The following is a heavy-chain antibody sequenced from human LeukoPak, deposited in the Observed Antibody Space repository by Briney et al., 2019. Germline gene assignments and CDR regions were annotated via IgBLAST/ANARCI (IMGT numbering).Heavy chain of an antibody. CDR3: VRVRRIGAALGWFDP. J-gene: IGHJ5*02. CDR2: IYHSGTT. V-gene: IGHV4-34*01. CDR1: NGSLSDSY. D-gene: IGHD6-13*01. Sequence: PSETLSLTCGVYNGSLSDSYWSWIRQPPGKGLEWIGEIYHSGTTYYNPSLKSRVTISVDTSNNQFSLKMNSVTAADTAVYYCVRVRRIGAALGWFDPWGQGTLVTVSS.